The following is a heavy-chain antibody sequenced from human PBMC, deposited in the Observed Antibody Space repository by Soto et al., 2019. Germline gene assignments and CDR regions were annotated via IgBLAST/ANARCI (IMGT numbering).Heavy chain of an antibody. J-gene: IGHJ6*02. Sequence: ASVKVSCKASGYTFTGYYMHWVRQAPGQGLEWMGWINPNSGGTNYAQKFQGWVTMTRDTSISTAYMELSGLRSEDTAVYYCARSNEYSSSGWRDYYYHGMEGWGQRTTVTVSS. CDR3: ARSNEYSSSGWRDYYYHGMEG. CDR2: INPNSGGT. V-gene: IGHV1-2*04. CDR1: GYTFTGYY. D-gene: IGHD6-6*01.